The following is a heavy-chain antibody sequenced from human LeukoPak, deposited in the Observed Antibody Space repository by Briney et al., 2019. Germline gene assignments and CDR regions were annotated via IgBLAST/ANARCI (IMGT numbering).Heavy chain of an antibody. CDR2: ISYDGSNK. CDR1: GFTFGVYV. J-gene: IGHJ4*02. V-gene: IGHV3-30*04. Sequence: GMSLRLSCAASGFTFGVYVIHWVRQAPAKGLEWVAFISYDGSNKYYADSVKGRFTISRDNSKNTLYLQMNSLRAEDTAVYYCAKDGITIFGVVSHFDYWGQGTLVTVSS. D-gene: IGHD3-3*01. CDR3: AKDGITIFGVVSHFDY.